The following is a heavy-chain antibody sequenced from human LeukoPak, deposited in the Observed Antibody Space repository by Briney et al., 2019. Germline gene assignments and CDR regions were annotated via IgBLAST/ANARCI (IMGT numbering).Heavy chain of an antibody. CDR2: IYYSGST. D-gene: IGHD6-13*01. CDR3: ARALAGTGPRSPWFDP. J-gene: IGHJ5*02. CDR1: GGSISSYY. V-gene: IGHV4-59*01. Sequence: SETLSLTCTVSGGSISSYYWSWIRQPAGKGLEWIGYIYYSGSTNYNPSLKSRVTISVDTSKNQFSLKLSSVTAADTAVYYCARALAGTGPRSPWFDPWGQGTLVTVSS.